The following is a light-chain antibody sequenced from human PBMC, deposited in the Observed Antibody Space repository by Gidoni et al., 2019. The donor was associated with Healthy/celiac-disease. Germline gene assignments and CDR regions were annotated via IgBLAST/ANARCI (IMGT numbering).Light chain of an antibody. CDR3: SSYAGSNNWKV. Sequence: QSALTQPPSASGSPGQAVTISCTGTSSDVGGYNYVSWYQQHPGKTPKLMIYAVSQRPSGVPDRFSGSKSGNTASLTVSGLQAEDEADYYCSSYAGSNNWKVFGGGTKLTVL. V-gene: IGLV2-8*01. J-gene: IGLJ2*01. CDR1: SSDVGGYNY. CDR2: AVS.